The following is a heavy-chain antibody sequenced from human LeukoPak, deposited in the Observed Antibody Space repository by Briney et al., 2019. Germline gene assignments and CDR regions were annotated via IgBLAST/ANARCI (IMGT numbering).Heavy chain of an antibody. J-gene: IGHJ4*02. V-gene: IGHV4-59*01. CDR2: IYYSGST. D-gene: IGHD3-22*01. Sequence: PSETLSLTCTVSGGSISSYYWSWIRQPPGKGLEWIGYIYYSGSTNYNPSLKSRVTISVDTSKNQLSLKLSSVTAADTAVYYCARADSSGYHGHFDYWGQGTLVTVSS. CDR3: ARADSSGYHGHFDY. CDR1: GGSISSYY.